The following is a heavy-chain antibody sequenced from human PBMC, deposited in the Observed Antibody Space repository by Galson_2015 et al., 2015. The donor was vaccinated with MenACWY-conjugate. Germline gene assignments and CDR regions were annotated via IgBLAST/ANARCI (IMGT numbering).Heavy chain of an antibody. J-gene: IGHJ6*02. V-gene: IGHV4-38-2*02. CDR2: IYHSGST. D-gene: IGHD3-10*01. Sequence: ETLSLTCTVSGYSISSGYYWGWIRQPPGKGLEWIGSIYHSGSTYYNPSLKGRVTISVDTSKNQFSLKLSSVTAADTAVYYCARAMRITMVRGVVGYYGMDVWGQGTTVTVSS. CDR3: ARAMRITMVRGVVGYYGMDV. CDR1: GYSISSGYY.